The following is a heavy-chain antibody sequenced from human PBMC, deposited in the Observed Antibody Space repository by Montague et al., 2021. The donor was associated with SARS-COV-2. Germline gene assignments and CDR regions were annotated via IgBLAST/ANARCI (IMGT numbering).Heavy chain of an antibody. Sequence: SETLSLTCTVSGGSISSSSYYWGRIRQPPGKGLEWIGSFYYSGSTYYHPSLKSRVTISVDTSKNQSSLKLSSVTAADTAVYYCARRVTGTTVHYYYYGMDVWGQGTTVTVSS. CDR3: ARRVTGTTVHYYYYGMDV. J-gene: IGHJ6*02. CDR1: GGSISSSSYY. V-gene: IGHV4-39*01. CDR2: FYYSGST. D-gene: IGHD1-20*01.